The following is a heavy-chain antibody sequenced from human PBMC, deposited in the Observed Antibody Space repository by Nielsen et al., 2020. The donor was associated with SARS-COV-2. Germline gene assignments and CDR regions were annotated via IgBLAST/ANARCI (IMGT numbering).Heavy chain of an antibody. D-gene: IGHD1-1*01. Sequence: GESLKISCAASGFTFSRHAMNWVRQAPGKGLEWVSIIGAGGDNIYYADSVKGRFTISRDNSKNTLYLQINSLRADDTAVYYCTTRTFYLDYWGQGTLVTVSS. CDR1: GFTFSRHA. CDR2: IGAGGDNI. V-gene: IGHV3-23*01. J-gene: IGHJ4*02. CDR3: TTRTFYLDY.